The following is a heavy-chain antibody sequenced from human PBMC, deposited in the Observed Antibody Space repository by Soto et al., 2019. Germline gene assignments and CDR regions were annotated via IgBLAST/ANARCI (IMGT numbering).Heavy chain of an antibody. J-gene: IGHJ6*02. CDR1: GFTFSSYG. CDR2: IWYDGSNK. D-gene: IGHD6-13*01. CDR3: ARAAGSWPYYYYGMDV. V-gene: IGHV3-33*01. Sequence: GGSLRLSCAASGFTFSSYGMHWVRQAPGKGLEWVAVIWYDGSNKYYADSVKGRFTISRDNCKNTLYLQMNSLRAEDTAVYYCARAAGSWPYYYYGMDVWGQGTTVTVSS.